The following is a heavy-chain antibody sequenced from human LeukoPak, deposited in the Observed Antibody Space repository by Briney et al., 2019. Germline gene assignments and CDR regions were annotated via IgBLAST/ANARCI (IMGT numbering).Heavy chain of an antibody. Sequence: ASVKVSCKASGYTFISYSISWVRQAPGQGLEWMGWISAYNGNTNYAQKFQGRVTMTTDTSASTAYMELKSLRSDDTAVYHCVRWLPDYWGQGTLVTVSS. D-gene: IGHD5-12*01. CDR1: GYTFISYS. CDR2: ISAYNGNT. V-gene: IGHV1-18*01. J-gene: IGHJ4*02. CDR3: VRWLPDY.